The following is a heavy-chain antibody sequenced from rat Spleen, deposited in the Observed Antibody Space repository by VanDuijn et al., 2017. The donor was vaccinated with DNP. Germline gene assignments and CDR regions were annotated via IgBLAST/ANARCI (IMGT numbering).Heavy chain of an antibody. Sequence: EVQLQESGSGLVKPSQSLSLACSVTGYSITSNYWGWIRKFPGNKMEYIGHISYSGSTNYNPSLKSLISITRDTSKNHFFLHLNSVTTEDTTTYYCARWNRYFDYWGQGVMVTVSS. V-gene: IGHV3-1*01. CDR2: ISYSGST. CDR1: GYSITSNY. CDR3: ARWNRYFDY. J-gene: IGHJ2*01. D-gene: IGHD1-5*01.